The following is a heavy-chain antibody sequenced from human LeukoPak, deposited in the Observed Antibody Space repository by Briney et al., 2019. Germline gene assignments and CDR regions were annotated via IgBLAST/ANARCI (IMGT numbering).Heavy chain of an antibody. CDR1: GGSFSGYY. V-gene: IGHV4-34*01. J-gene: IGHJ3*02. CDR3: ARSDYVWGSYRWSGAFDI. CDR2: INHSGST. Sequence: SETLSLTCAVYGGSFSGYYWSWIRQPPGEGLEWIGEINHSGSTNYNPSLNSRVTISVDTAKNQFSLKLSSVTAADTAVYYCARSDYVWGSYRWSGAFDIWGQGTMVTVSS. D-gene: IGHD3-16*02.